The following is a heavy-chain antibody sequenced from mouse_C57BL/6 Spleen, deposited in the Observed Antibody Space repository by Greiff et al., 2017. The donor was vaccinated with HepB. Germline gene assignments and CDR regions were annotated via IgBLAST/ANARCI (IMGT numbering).Heavy chain of an antibody. CDR2: IDSSDSET. Sequence: QVQLQQPGAELVRPGSSVKLSCKASGYTFTSYWMHWVKQRPIQGLEWIGNIDSSDSETHYNQKFKDKATLTVDKSSSPAYMQLSSLTSEDSAVYYCARMDDYDWFAYWGQGTLVTVSA. V-gene: IGHV1-52*01. CDR3: ARMDDYDWFAY. J-gene: IGHJ3*01. CDR1: GYTFTSYW. D-gene: IGHD2-4*01.